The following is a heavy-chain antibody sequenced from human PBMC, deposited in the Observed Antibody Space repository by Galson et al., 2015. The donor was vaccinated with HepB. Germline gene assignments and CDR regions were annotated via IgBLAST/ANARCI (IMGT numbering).Heavy chain of an antibody. CDR3: ARDRQTGPYYYGSGSYYQYYGMDV. Sequence: CAISGDSVSSNSAAWNWIRQSPSRGLEWLGRTYYRSKWYNDYAVSVKSRITINPDTSKNQFSLQLNSVTPEDTAVYYCARDRQTGPYYYGSGSYYQYYGMDVWGQGTTVTVSS. D-gene: IGHD3-10*01. CDR2: TYYRSKWYN. J-gene: IGHJ6*02. CDR1: GDSVSSNSAA. V-gene: IGHV6-1*01.